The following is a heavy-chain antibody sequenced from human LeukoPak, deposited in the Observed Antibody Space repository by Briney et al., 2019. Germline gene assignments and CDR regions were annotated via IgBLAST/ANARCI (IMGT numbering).Heavy chain of an antibody. D-gene: IGHD3-9*01. V-gene: IGHV3-23*01. J-gene: IGHJ3*02. CDR2: ISGSGGST. CDR3: ARDRPTIFGSQDAFDI. Sequence: GGSLRLSCTASAFTFSSYWMHWVRQAPGKGLEWVSAISGSGGSTYSADSVKGRFTISRDNSKNTLYLQTNSLRAEDTAVYYCARDRPTIFGSQDAFDIWGQGTMVTVSS. CDR1: AFTFSSYW.